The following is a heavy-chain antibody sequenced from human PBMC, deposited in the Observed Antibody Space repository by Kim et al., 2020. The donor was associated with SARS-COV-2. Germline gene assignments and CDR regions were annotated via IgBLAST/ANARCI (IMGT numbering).Heavy chain of an antibody. CDR2: ITDTGNVQ. CDR1: GFTFSAYW. D-gene: IGHD3-16*01. V-gene: IGHV3-74*01. J-gene: IGHJ2*01. Sequence: GGSLRLSCTASGFTFSAYWMHWVRQAPGKGLVWVSRITDTGNVQSYADSVKGRFTSSRDNAKNTLYLQMNSLRAEDTAVYYCARDGGVPDHDWCFDLWGRGTLVTVSS. CDR3: ARDGGVPDHDWCFDL.